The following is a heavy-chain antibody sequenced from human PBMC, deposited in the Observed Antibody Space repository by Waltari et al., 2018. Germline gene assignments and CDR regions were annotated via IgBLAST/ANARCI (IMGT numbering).Heavy chain of an antibody. CDR3: ASGHRRGYSGYDYGFFDY. CDR1: GGTFSSYA. D-gene: IGHD5-12*01. J-gene: IGHJ4*02. CDR2: IIPSFGTA. V-gene: IGHV1-69*13. Sequence: GAEVKKPGSSVKVSCKASGGTFSSYAISWVRQAPGQGLEWMGGIIPSFGTANYAQKFQGRVTITADESTSTAYMELSSLRSEDTAVYYCASGHRRGYSGYDYGFFDYWGQGTLVTVSS.